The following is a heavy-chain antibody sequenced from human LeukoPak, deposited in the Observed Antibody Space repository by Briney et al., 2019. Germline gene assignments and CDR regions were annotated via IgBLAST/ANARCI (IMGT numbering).Heavy chain of an antibody. Sequence: GESLKISCKGSGYSFTSYWISWVRQMPGKGLGWMGRIEPSDSYTNYRPSFQGHVTISADKSISTAYLQRSSLKASDTAMYYCAGAGIAVAGNAEYFQHWGQGTLVTVSS. CDR2: IEPSDSYT. CDR1: GYSFTSYW. J-gene: IGHJ1*01. D-gene: IGHD6-19*01. V-gene: IGHV5-10-1*01. CDR3: AGAGIAVAGNAEYFQH.